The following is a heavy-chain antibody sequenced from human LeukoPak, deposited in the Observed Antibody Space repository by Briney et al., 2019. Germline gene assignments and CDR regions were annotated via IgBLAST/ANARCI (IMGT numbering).Heavy chain of an antibody. CDR3: TRNVAYCSGGTCY. Sequence: GGSLRLSCEASGFTFSGSAIHWVRQASGKGLEWVGRIGSQGRSYATAFAASVKGRFTISRDDSTNRAYLQMNSLKTEDTAVYYCTRNVAYCSGGTCYWGQGTLVTVSS. V-gene: IGHV3-73*01. CDR1: GFTFSGSA. CDR2: IGSQGRSYAT. D-gene: IGHD2-15*01. J-gene: IGHJ4*02.